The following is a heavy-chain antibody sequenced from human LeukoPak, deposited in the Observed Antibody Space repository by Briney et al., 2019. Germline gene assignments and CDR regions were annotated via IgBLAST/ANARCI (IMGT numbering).Heavy chain of an antibody. Sequence: ASVKVSCTASGYTFTSYYMHWVRQAPGQGLEWMGIINPSGGSTSYAQKFQGRVTMTRDMSTSTVYMELSSLRSDDTAVYYCARKCSGGSCYSPGAFDIWGQGTMVTVSS. CDR1: GYTFTSYY. CDR3: ARKCSGGSCYSPGAFDI. J-gene: IGHJ3*02. D-gene: IGHD2-15*01. V-gene: IGHV1-46*01. CDR2: INPSGGST.